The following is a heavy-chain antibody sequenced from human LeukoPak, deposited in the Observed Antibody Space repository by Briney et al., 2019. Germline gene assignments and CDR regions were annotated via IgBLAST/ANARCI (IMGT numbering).Heavy chain of an antibody. J-gene: IGHJ6*03. CDR1: GYTFTSYD. CDR2: MNPNSGNT. D-gene: IGHD6-13*01. CDR3: ATHSSSWYYYYYMDV. V-gene: IGHV1-8*01. Sequence: ASVKVSCKASGYTFTSYDINWARQATGQGLEWMGWMNPNSGNTGYAQKFQGRVTMTRNTSISTAYMELSSLRSEDTAVYYCATHSSSWYYYYYMDVWGKGTTVTVSS.